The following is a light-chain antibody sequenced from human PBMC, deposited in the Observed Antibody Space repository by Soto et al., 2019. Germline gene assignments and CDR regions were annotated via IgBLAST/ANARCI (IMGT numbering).Light chain of an antibody. CDR3: QQYNNWPSIT. J-gene: IGKJ5*01. V-gene: IGKV3-15*01. Sequence: EIVMMQSAATLSVSPGERATLSCRASQSVSSNLAWYQQKPGQAPRLVIYGASTRATGIPARFSGSGSGTEFTLTISSLQSEDFAVYYCQQYNNWPSITFGQGTRLEI. CDR2: GAS. CDR1: QSVSSN.